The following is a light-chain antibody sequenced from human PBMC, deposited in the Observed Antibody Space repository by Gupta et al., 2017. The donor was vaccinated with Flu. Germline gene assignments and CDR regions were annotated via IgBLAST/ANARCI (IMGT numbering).Light chain of an antibody. V-gene: IGKV1-9*01. CDR1: QGIGNY. CDR3: QQLNSYPPT. Sequence: GDRVTITCRASQGIGNYLAWYQQKSGEAPSLLISSASTLQRGVPSRFSGSGSGTEFTLTISSLQPEDFATYYCQQLNSYPPTFGQGTRLEIK. J-gene: IGKJ5*01. CDR2: SAS.